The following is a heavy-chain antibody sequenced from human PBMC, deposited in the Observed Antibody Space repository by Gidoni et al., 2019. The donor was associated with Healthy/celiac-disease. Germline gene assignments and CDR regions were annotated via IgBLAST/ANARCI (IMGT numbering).Heavy chain of an antibody. CDR2: ISYDGSNK. CDR1: GFTFSSSA. Sequence: QVQLVESGGGVVQPGRSLRLSCAASGFTFSSSAMHWVRQAPGKGLEWVAVISYDGSNKYYADSVKGRFTISRDNSKNTLYLQMNSLRAEDTAVYYCARDGCSSTSCLGRYFDYWGQGTLVTVSS. CDR3: ARDGCSSTSCLGRYFDY. D-gene: IGHD2-2*01. J-gene: IGHJ4*02. V-gene: IGHV3-30-3*01.